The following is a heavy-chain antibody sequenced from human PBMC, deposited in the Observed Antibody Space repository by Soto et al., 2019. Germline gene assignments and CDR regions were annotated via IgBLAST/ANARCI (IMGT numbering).Heavy chain of an antibody. Sequence: TSETLSLTCTVSGGSISSGGYYWSWIRQHPVKGLDWIGYIYYSGSTYYNPSLKSRVIISVGTSKNQFSLKLSSVTAADTAVYYCARGISYIDSWGQGTLVTVSS. D-gene: IGHD2-8*01. CDR1: GGSISSGGYY. CDR2: IYYSGST. CDR3: ARGISYIDS. J-gene: IGHJ5*01. V-gene: IGHV4-31*03.